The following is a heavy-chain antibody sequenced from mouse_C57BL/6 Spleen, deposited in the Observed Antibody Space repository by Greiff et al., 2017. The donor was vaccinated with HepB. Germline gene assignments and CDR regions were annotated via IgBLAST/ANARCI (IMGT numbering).Heavy chain of an antibody. CDR1: GYTFTDYY. CDR2: INPNNGGT. D-gene: IGHD2-4*01. Sequence: EVQLQQSGPELVKPGASVKISCKASGYTFTDYYMNWVKQSHGKSLEWIGDINPNNGGTSYNQKFKGKATLTVDKSSSTAYMELRSLTSEDSAVYYCASLYDYDGYFDYWGQGTTLTVSS. V-gene: IGHV1-26*01. CDR3: ASLYDYDGYFDY. J-gene: IGHJ2*01.